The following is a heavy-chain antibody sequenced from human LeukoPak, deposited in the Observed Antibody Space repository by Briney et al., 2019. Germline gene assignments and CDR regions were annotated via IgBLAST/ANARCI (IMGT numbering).Heavy chain of an antibody. CDR3: AKRDSSWYRDWFDP. Sequence: SQTLSLTCTISGDSVSSNSAAWNWIRQSPSRGLEWLGRTYYRSKWYNDYGVSVKSRIIIKPDTSKNQFSLQLNSMTPEDTAVYYCAKRDSSWYRDWFDPWGQGTLVTVSS. V-gene: IGHV6-1*01. CDR2: TYYRSKWYN. D-gene: IGHD6-13*01. CDR1: GDSVSSNSAA. J-gene: IGHJ5*02.